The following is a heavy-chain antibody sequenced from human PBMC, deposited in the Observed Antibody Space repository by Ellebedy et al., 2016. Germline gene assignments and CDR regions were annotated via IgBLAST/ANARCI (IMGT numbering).Heavy chain of an antibody. Sequence: GESLKISCATSGFTFSNYFMSWVRQAPGKRLEWVSTINADSDDTRLTDSVKGRFTVSRDNAKNSLYLQMNSLRAEDTAVYYCARGVGGTSLNWFDPWGQGTPVTVSS. J-gene: IGHJ5*02. CDR2: INADSDDT. CDR3: ARGVGGTSLNWFDP. CDR1: GFTFSNYF. V-gene: IGHV3-21*01. D-gene: IGHD3-16*01.